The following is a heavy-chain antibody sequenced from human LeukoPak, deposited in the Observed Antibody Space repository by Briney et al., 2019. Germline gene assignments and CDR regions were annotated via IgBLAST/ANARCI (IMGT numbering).Heavy chain of an antibody. Sequence: SETLSLICTVSGDSISSYYWSWIRQPPGKGLEWIGYNYYSGSTYYNPSLKSRVTISVDTSKNQFSLKLSSVTAADTAVYYCARGPVIHDYVWGSYRYTAFDIWGQGTMVTVSS. CDR3: ARGPVIHDYVWGSYRYTAFDI. CDR1: GDSISSYY. J-gene: IGHJ3*02. V-gene: IGHV4-59*12. D-gene: IGHD3-16*02. CDR2: NYYSGST.